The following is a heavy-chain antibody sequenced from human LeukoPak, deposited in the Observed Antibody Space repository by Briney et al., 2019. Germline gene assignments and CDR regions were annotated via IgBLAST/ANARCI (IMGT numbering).Heavy chain of an antibody. V-gene: IGHV4-38-2*01. J-gene: IGHJ6*03. CDR1: GYSISSGYY. Sequence: PSETLSLTCAVSGYSISSGYYWGWFRQPPGKGLEWIGCIYHSGNTYYNPSLKSRVSISVDTSKNQFSLKLNSVTAADTAVYFCARQGGSSSPYYYYYYMDVWGKGTTVTVSS. CDR2: IYHSGNT. D-gene: IGHD2-2*01. CDR3: ARQGGSSSPYYYYYYMDV.